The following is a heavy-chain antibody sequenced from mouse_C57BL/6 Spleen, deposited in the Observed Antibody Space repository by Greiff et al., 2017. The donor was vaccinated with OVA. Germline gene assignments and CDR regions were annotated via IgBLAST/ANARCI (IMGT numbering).Heavy chain of an antibody. CDR3: AGYGSSETGAMDY. CDR2: INPYNGGT. D-gene: IGHD1-1*01. CDR1: GYTFTDYY. Sequence: VQLQQSGPVLVKPGASVKMSCKASGYTFTDYYMNWVKQSHGKSLEWIGVINPYNGGTSYNQKFKGKATLTVDKSSSTAYMELNSLTSEDSAVYYCAGYGSSETGAMDYWGQGTSVTVSS. V-gene: IGHV1-19*01. J-gene: IGHJ4*01.